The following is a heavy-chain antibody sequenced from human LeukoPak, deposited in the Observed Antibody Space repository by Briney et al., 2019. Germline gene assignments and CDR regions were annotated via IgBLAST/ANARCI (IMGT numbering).Heavy chain of an antibody. CDR1: GFTVSSNY. CDR2: IYSGGYT. CDR3: ARGADGVSSNSRGWFDP. Sequence: QPGGSLRLSCAASGFTVSSNYMSWVRQAPGKGLEWVSVIYSGGYTYYADSVKGRFTISRDNARNSLYLQMNTLRAEDTAVYSCARGADGVSSNSRGWFDPWGQGTLVTVSS. J-gene: IGHJ5*02. D-gene: IGHD2-15*01. V-gene: IGHV3-53*01.